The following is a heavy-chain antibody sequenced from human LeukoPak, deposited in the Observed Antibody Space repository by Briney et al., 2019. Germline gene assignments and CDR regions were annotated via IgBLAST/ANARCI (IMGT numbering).Heavy chain of an antibody. D-gene: IGHD2-2*01. Sequence: PSETLSLTCTVSGGSISSSTYYWGWLRQPPGKGLEWIGTIYYTGSTHYNPSLQSRVTISVDTSRKQFSLNLSSVTAADTAVYYCARAQPRFRHYQLNWFGPWGQGTLVTVSS. CDR3: ARAQPRFRHYQLNWFGP. CDR1: GGSISSSTYY. CDR2: IYYTGST. J-gene: IGHJ5*02. V-gene: IGHV4-39*07.